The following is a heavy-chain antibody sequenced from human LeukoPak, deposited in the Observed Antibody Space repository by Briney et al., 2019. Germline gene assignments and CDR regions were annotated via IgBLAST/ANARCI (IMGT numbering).Heavy chain of an antibody. J-gene: IGHJ4*02. CDR2: ISPSGGST. V-gene: IGHV1-46*01. D-gene: IGHD3-10*01. CDR1: GYTFSTYY. CDR3: ARDPYYYGSGSYMAPDY. Sequence: ASVKVSCKASGYTFSTYYMHWVRQAPGQGLEWMGIISPSGGSTSYAQKFQDRVTMTRDTSTSTVYMELSSLRSEDTAVYYCARDPYYYGSGSYMAPDYWGQGTLVTVSS.